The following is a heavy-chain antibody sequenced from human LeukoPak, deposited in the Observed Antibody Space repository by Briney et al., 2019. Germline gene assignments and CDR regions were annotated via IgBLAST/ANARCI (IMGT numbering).Heavy chain of an antibody. CDR2: ISSSGSIT. D-gene: IGHD6-6*01. Sequence: PGGSLRLSCAASRFTFSSYEMNWVRRAPGKGLESAAYISSSGSITYYADSVKGRFTISRDNANNSLSLLMNSLRAEDTAVYYCARDKASPFTYYGMDVWGQGTTVTVSS. J-gene: IGHJ6*02. CDR3: ARDKASPFTYYGMDV. V-gene: IGHV3-48*03. CDR1: RFTFSSYE.